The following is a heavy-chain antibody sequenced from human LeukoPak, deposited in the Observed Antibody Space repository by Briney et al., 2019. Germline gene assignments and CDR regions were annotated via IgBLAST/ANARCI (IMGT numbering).Heavy chain of an antibody. CDR3: ARDKGYCSSISCSALHGMDV. CDR1: GYTFTNYY. D-gene: IGHD2-2*01. CDR2: INPSGGGT. J-gene: IGHJ6*02. V-gene: IGHV1-46*01. Sequence: ASVKVSCKASGYTFTNYYIHWVRQAPGQGLEWMGIINPSGGGTSYTQKFQDRVTMTRDTSTSTVYMELSSLRSDDTAVYYCARDKGYCSSISCSALHGMDVWGQGTTVTVSS.